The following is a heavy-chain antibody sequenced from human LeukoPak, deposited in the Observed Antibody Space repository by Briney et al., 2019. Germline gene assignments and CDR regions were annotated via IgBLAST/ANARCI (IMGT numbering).Heavy chain of an antibody. CDR1: GFTFSNAW. CDR2: IKSKTDGGTT. J-gene: IGHJ4*02. V-gene: IGHV3-15*01. Sequence: GGSLRLSCAASGFTFSNAWMSWVRQAPGKGLEWVGRIKSKTDGGTTDYAAPVKGRFTILRDDSKNTLYLQMNSLKTEDTAVYYCTALVVVTSFDYWGQGTLVTVSS. CDR3: TALVVVTSFDY. D-gene: IGHD3-22*01.